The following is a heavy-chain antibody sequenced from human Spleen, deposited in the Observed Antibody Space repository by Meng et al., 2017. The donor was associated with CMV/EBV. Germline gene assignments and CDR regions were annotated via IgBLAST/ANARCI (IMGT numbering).Heavy chain of an antibody. CDR3: ARAGSGYDYPLDY. V-gene: IGHV4-59*01. CDR2: IHYRGST. Sequence: GSLRLSCSVSRGTISDYYWSWIRQPPGKTLEWIGYIHYRGSTVYNPSLKSRVTISVDTSNQFSLRLTSVTTADTAVYYCARAGSGYDYPLDYWGQGTLVTVSS. D-gene: IGHD5-12*01. J-gene: IGHJ4*02. CDR1: RGTISDYY.